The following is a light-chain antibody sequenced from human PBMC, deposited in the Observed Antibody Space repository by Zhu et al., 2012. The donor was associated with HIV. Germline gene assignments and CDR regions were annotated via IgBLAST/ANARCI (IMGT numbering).Light chain of an antibody. J-gene: IGKJ2*01. CDR3: QASDTTPYT. CDR2: AAS. CDR1: QGVSTY. Sequence: AIRMTQSPSSFSASTGGRVTITCRASQGVSTYLAWYQQKPGKAPELLIYAASSLQSGVPSRFSGSGSGTDSTLTISSLQPEDFATYYCQASDTTPYTFAQGTKLVIK. V-gene: IGKV1-8*01.